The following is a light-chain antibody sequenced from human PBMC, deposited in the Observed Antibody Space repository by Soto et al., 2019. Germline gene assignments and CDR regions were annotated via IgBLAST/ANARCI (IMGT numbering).Light chain of an antibody. CDR1: SSDIGGYNY. CDR2: DVI. Sequence: QSALTQPRSVSGSPGQSVTISCTGTSSDIGGYNYVSWYQQHPGKAPKLMIYDVIKRPPGVPDRFSGSKSGNTASLTIYGLQAEDEADYYCCSYAGSYTHVFGPGTKVTVL. V-gene: IGLV2-11*01. J-gene: IGLJ1*01. CDR3: CSYAGSYTHV.